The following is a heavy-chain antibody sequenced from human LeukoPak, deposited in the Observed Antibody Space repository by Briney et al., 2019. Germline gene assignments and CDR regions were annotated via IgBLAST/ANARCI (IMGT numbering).Heavy chain of an antibody. CDR2: IHYSGGT. CDR1: GGSISSTVSY. CDR3: ARHPGLADYYYYYYMDV. V-gene: IGHV4-39*01. Sequence: SETLSLTCIVSGGSISSTVSYWGWVRQPPGKGLEWIESIHYSGGTYYIPSLKSRITISLDMSKYQYSLKLTSVTAADTAVYYCARHPGLADYYYYYYMDVWGKGTTVTVSS. J-gene: IGHJ6*03. D-gene: IGHD5-12*01.